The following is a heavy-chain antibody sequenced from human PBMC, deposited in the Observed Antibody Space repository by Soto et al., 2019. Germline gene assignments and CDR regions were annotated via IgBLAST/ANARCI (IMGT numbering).Heavy chain of an antibody. V-gene: IGHV1-3*01. D-gene: IGHD1-1*01. J-gene: IGHJ6*02. CDR1: GYTFTSYA. CDR2: INAGNGNT. CDR3: ARDRSSWNDWGSFYYYYGMDV. Sequence: ASVKVSCKASGYTFTSYAIHWVRQAPGQRLEWMGWINAGNGNTKYSQNFQGRVTITRDTSASTAYMELSSLRSEDTAVYYCARDRSSWNDWGSFYYYYGMDVWGQGTTVTVSS.